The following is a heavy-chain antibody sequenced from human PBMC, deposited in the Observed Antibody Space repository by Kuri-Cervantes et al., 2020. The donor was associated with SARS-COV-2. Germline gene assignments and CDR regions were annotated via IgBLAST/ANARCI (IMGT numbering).Heavy chain of an antibody. D-gene: IGHD2-21*01. V-gene: IGHV1-2*02. CDR3: ASGGYSYGWPSMAYCGGDCYSGFVY. CDR1: GYTFTGYY. J-gene: IGHJ4*02. Sequence: ASVKVSCKASGYTFTGYYMYWVRQAPGQGLEWMGWINPNSGGTNYAQKFQGRVTMTRDTSISTAYMELSRLRSEDTAVYYCASGGYSYGWPSMAYCGGDCYSGFVYWGQGTLVTVSS. CDR2: INPNSGGT.